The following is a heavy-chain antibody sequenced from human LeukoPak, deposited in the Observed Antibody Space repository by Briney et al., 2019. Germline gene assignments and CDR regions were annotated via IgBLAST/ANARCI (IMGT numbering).Heavy chain of an antibody. J-gene: IGHJ6*03. CDR1: GFTFSSYG. CDR2: ISYDGSNK. CDR3: AILGVSTNYYYYMDV. D-gene: IGHD2-8*01. Sequence: GGALRLSCAASGFTFSSYGMHWVRQAPGKGLEWVAVISYDGSNKYYADPVKGRFTISRDNSKNTLYLQMNSLRAEDTAVYYCAILGVSTNYYYYMDVWGKGTTVTVSS. V-gene: IGHV3-30*03.